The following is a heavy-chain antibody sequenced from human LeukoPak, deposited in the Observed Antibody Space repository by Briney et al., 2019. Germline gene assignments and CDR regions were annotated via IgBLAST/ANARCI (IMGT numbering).Heavy chain of an antibody. V-gene: IGHV4-34*01. J-gene: IGHJ4*02. D-gene: IGHD3-22*01. Sequence: PSETLSLTCAVYGGSFSGYYWSWIRQPPGKGLEWIGEINHSGSTNYNPSLKSRVTISVDTSKNQFSLKLSSVTAADTAVYYCARLSDYYDSSGPPGDYWGQGTLVTVSS. CDR3: ARLSDYYDSSGPPGDY. CDR1: GGSFSGYY. CDR2: INHSGST.